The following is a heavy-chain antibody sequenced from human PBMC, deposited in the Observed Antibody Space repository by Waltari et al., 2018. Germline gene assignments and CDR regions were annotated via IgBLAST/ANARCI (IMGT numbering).Heavy chain of an antibody. D-gene: IGHD3-10*01. CDR2: IYSGGST. V-gene: IGHV3-23*03. CDR3: AKDQARGTMVRGVIYY. Sequence: EVQLLESGGGLVQPGGSLRLSCAASGFTFSSYAMSWVRQAPGKGLEWVSVIYSGGSTYEADAVKGRFTISRDNSKNTLYLQMNSLRAEDTAVYYCAKDQARGTMVRGVIYYWGQGTLVTVSS. CDR1: GFTFSSYA. J-gene: IGHJ4*02.